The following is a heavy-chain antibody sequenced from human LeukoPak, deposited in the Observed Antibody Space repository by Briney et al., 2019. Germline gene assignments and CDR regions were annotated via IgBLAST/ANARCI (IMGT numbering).Heavy chain of an antibody. CDR1: GVSLSRSD. Sequence: GGSLRLSCAASGVSLSRSDMHWGRQALGGELEFVSAKSSNGGSPFYASSVKGIFTTSRDNSKNTLYLQLGSLRAEDMAVYYCATATYADYYYGMDVWGQGTTVTVSS. CDR2: KSSNGGSP. J-gene: IGHJ6*02. V-gene: IGHV3-64*01. CDR3: ATATYADYYYGMDV. D-gene: IGHD2-15*01.